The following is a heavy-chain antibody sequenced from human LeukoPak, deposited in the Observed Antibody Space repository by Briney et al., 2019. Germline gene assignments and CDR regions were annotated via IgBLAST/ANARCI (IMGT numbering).Heavy chain of an antibody. D-gene: IGHD2/OR15-2a*01. J-gene: IGHJ3*02. Sequence: GGSLTLSCTAAGFTFSDYYMSWIRQAPGKGREWVSYISSSSSYTKYADSVKGRFTISRDNARNSLYLQMNSLRGEDTAVYYCLPLLSRPYVEDGFDIWGQGTMVTVSS. CDR3: LPLLSRPYVEDGFDI. V-gene: IGHV3-11*06. CDR2: ISSSSSYT. CDR1: GFTFSDYY.